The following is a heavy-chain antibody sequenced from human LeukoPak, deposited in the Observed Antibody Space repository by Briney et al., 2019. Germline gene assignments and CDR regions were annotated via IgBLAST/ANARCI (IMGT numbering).Heavy chain of an antibody. D-gene: IGHD6-19*01. CDR3: ARAGGGTLKRPLNY. J-gene: IGHJ4*02. Sequence: ASVKVSCKASGGTFSSYAISWVRQAPGQGLEWMGGIIPIFGTANYAQKFQGRVTITADESTSTAYMELSSLRSEDTAVYYCARAGGGTLKRPLNYWGQGTLVTVSS. CDR2: IIPIFGTA. V-gene: IGHV1-69*13. CDR1: GGTFSSYA.